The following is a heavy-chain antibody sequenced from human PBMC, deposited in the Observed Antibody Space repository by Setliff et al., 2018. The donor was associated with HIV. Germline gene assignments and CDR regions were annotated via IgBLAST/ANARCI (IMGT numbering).Heavy chain of an antibody. V-gene: IGHV4-34*01. CDR2: ISHSGST. Sequence: SETLSLTCAVSDGSFSDYYWVWIRQSPGKGLEWIGEISHSGSTNYNPSLKSRVTMSVGKSRSQFSLRLRSVTAADTAVYYCVRERRWLQEYYYYMDVWGNGTTVTVSS. CDR3: VRERRWLQEYYYYMDV. CDR1: DGSFSDYY. D-gene: IGHD3-16*01. J-gene: IGHJ6*04.